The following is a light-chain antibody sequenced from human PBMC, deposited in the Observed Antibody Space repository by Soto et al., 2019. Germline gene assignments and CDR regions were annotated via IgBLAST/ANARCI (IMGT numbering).Light chain of an antibody. CDR3: SSYTSSNTFYV. V-gene: IGLV1-47*01. Sequence: QSVLTQPPSASGTPGQRVTISCSGSTPNIGTNYVYWYQQLPGTAPKLLIYRNDQRPSGVPDRFSGSKSGTSASLAISRLRSEDEADYYCSSYTSSNTFYVFGTGTKVTVL. J-gene: IGLJ1*01. CDR2: RND. CDR1: TPNIGTNY.